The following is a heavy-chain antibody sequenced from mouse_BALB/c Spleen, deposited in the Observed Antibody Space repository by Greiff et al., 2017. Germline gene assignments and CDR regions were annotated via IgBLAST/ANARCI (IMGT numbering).Heavy chain of an antibody. V-gene: IGHV5-17*02. Sequence: EVKLMESGGGLVQPGGSRKLSCAASGFTFSSFGMHWVRQAPEKGLEWVAYISSGSSTIYYADTVKGRFTISRDNPKNTLFLQMTSLRSEDTAMYYCARWDYGSSYGYFDYWGQGTTLTVSS. D-gene: IGHD1-1*01. J-gene: IGHJ2*01. CDR2: ISSGSSTI. CDR1: GFTFSSFG. CDR3: ARWDYGSSYGYFDY.